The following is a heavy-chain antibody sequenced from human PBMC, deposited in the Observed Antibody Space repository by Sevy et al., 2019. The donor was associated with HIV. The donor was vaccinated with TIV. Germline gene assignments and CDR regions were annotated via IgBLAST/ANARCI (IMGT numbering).Heavy chain of an antibody. CDR1: GFIFSSYV. CDR2: ISGSGGYT. J-gene: IGHJ4*02. V-gene: IGHV3-23*01. CDR3: AGGSWSGFDY. Sequence: GSLRLSCAASGFIFSSYVMNWVRQAPGKGLEWVSGISGSGGYTYYADSVKGRFTISRDNSNKILYLEMNTLRVEDTAVYYCAGGSWSGFDYWGQGTLVTVSS. D-gene: IGHD3-3*01.